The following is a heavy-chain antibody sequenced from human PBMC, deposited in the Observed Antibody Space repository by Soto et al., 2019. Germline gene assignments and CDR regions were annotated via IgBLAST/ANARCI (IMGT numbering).Heavy chain of an antibody. CDR1: GGSFSGYY. Sequence: QVQLQQWGAGLLKPSETLSLTCAVYGGSFSGYYWSWIRQPPGKGLEWIGEINHSGSTNYNPSLRGRVTISVATSKNQFSLKLSSVTAADTAVYYCARGLTYYYGSGSYSPNWFDPWGQGTLVTVSS. J-gene: IGHJ5*02. CDR2: INHSGST. D-gene: IGHD3-10*01. CDR3: ARGLTYYYGSGSYSPNWFDP. V-gene: IGHV4-34*01.